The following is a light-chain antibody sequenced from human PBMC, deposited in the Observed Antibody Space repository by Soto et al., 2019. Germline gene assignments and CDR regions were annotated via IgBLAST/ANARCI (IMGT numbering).Light chain of an antibody. V-gene: IGKV3-20*01. CDR1: QSISSY. CDR3: QQSDSSPGT. CDR2: DAS. J-gene: IGKJ2*01. Sequence: EIGLTQAPGTLSLSPGERATLSRRASQSISSYLAWYQQKPGQAPRLLIYDASSRATGIPDRFSGSGSGTDFALTITRLEPADFAVYYCQQSDSSPGTFGQGTKLAIK.